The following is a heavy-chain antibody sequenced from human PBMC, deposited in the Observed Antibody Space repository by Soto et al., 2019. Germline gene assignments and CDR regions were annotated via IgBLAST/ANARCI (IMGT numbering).Heavy chain of an antibody. CDR1: GFTFSVYA. CDR3: AKALYGGFNY. J-gene: IGHJ4*02. Sequence: GGSLRLSCAASGFTFSVYAMSWVRQAPGKGLEWVSGISGSGDSTHYADSVKGRFTVSRDNSKSMLYLQTNSLRAEDTAIYYCAKALYGGFNYWGQGTLVTVSS. D-gene: IGHD3-10*01. CDR2: ISGSGDST. V-gene: IGHV3-23*01.